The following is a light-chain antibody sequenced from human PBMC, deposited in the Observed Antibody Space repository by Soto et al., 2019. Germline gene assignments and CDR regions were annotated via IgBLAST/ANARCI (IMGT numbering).Light chain of an antibody. CDR2: SAS. CDR1: QNIYKS. V-gene: IGKV1-39*01. CDR3: QQSFSPLPIT. J-gene: IGKJ5*01. Sequence: IQMSQSPSSLSAPIGDRVTIICRTSQNIYKSENWHQQKPGKAPKLLIFSASSLRSGVPSRFSGSGSGTDFTLTINTLQSEDFATYYCQQSFSPLPITFGQGTRLEIK.